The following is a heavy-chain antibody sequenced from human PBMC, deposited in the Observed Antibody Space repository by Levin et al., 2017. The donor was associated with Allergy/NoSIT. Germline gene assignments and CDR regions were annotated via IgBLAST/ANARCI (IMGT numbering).Heavy chain of an antibody. CDR1: GYTFTSYA. D-gene: IGHD6-13*01. V-gene: IGHV1-3*01. CDR2: INAGNGNT. J-gene: IGHJ4*02. Sequence: ASVKVSCKASGYTFTSYAMHWVRQAPGQRLEWMGWINAGNGNTKYSQKFQGRVTITRDTSASTAYMELSSLRSEDTAVYYCAREIFAQGNGRSAAPFDYWGQGTLVTVSS. CDR3: AREIFAQGNGRSAAPFDY.